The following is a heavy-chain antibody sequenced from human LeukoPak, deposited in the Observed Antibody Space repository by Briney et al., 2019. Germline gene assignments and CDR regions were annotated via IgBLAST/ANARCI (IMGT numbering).Heavy chain of an antibody. CDR1: GFTFSSSG. Sequence: GGTLRLSCAASGFTFSSSGMSWVRQAPGKGLEWVAIISYDGSNEYYADSVKGRFTISRDNSKNTLYLEVISLTAEDTAVYYCAKDDAWLRFGEWSQGTLVTVSS. D-gene: IGHD3-10*01. V-gene: IGHV3-30*18. CDR2: ISYDGSNE. CDR3: AKDDAWLRFGE. J-gene: IGHJ4*02.